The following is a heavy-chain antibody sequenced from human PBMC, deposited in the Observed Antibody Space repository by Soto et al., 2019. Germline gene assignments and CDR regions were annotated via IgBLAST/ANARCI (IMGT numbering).Heavy chain of an antibody. CDR2: INAGIGDT. Sequence: ASGKVSCKASGYTFTRYAMHWVRQAPGRRLEWMGWINAGIGDTEYSEKFQGRVTITRDTVASTAYMELSSLRSEDTAVYYCGRVGSGSYYPDDAFDIWGQGTMVTVSS. CDR1: GYTFTRYA. D-gene: IGHD3-10*01. CDR3: GRVGSGSYYPDDAFDI. V-gene: IGHV1-3*01. J-gene: IGHJ3*02.